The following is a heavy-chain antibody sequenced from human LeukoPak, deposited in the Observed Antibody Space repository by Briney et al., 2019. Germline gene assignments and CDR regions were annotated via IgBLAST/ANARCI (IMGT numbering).Heavy chain of an antibody. CDR1: GYSFTSYW. Sequence: GESLKLSCKGSGYSFTSYWIGWVRQMPGKGLEWMGIIYPGDSDTRYSPSFQGQVTISADKSISTAYLQWSSLKASDTAMYYCARQGSGYDLGYYYMDVWGKGTTVTVSS. D-gene: IGHD5-12*01. V-gene: IGHV5-51*01. CDR2: IYPGDSDT. CDR3: ARQGSGYDLGYYYMDV. J-gene: IGHJ6*03.